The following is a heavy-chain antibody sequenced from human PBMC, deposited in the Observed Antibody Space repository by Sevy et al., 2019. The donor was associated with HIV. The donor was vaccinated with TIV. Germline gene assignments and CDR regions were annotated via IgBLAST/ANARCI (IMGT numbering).Heavy chain of an antibody. Sequence: SETLSLTCTVSGGSISSSSYYWGWIRQPPGKGLEWIGSIYYSGSTYYNPSLKRRFTISVYTSKNQFSLKRRSVTAADTAVYYCARPPFEYSSSSGDYWGQGTLVTVSS. CDR1: GGSISSSSYY. V-gene: IGHV4-39*01. CDR2: IYYSGST. D-gene: IGHD6-6*01. CDR3: ARPPFEYSSSSGDY. J-gene: IGHJ4*02.